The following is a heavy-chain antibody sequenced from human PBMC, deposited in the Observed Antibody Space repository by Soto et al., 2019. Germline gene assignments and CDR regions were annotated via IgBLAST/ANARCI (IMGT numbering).Heavy chain of an antibody. CDR2: IYYIGST. D-gene: IGHD1-26*01. Sequence: QLQLQESGPGLVKPSETLSLTCTVSGGSISSNSYYWGWIRQPPGKGLEWIGSIYYIGSTYYNPSLKSGVTISVDTSKSQCSLKLSSVTAADTAVYYCARLATGRHYWGQGTLVTVSS. CDR3: ARLATGRHY. CDR1: GGSISSNSYY. J-gene: IGHJ4*02. V-gene: IGHV4-39*01.